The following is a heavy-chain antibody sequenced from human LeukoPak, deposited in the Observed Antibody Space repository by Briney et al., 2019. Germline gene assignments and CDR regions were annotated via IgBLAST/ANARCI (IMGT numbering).Heavy chain of an antibody. Sequence: AGGSLRLSCAASGFTFSGYWMSWVRQAPGKGLEWVANIKPDGSDKAYVDSVKGRFTISRDNTKNSLYLQMSSLRAEDTAVYYCARAMTWGQGTLVSVSS. V-gene: IGHV3-7*01. CDR3: ARAMT. CDR1: GFTFSGYW. J-gene: IGHJ5*02. CDR2: IKPDGSDK.